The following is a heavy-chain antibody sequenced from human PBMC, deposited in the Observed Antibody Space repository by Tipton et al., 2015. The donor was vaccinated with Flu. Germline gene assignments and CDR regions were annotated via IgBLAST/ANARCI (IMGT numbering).Heavy chain of an antibody. D-gene: IGHD1-1*01. CDR3: ARGETAFDAFDI. V-gene: IGHV3-33*01. CDR2: IWFDGTNK. Sequence: SLRLSCAASGFTFSSYGMHWVRQAPGKGLEWVAYIWFDGTNKYYADSVKGRLTISRDNSKNTLDLRMNSLRVDDTAVYFCARGETAFDAFDIWGQGTMVTVSS. CDR1: GFTFSSYG. J-gene: IGHJ3*02.